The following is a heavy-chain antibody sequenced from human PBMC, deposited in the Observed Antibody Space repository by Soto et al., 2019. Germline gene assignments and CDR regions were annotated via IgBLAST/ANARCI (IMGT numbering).Heavy chain of an antibody. CDR3: ARESPYSSSSGGVDY. V-gene: IGHV1-46*01. D-gene: IGHD6-6*01. Sequence: QVQLVQSGAEVKKPGASVKVSCKASGYTFTSYYMHWVRQAPGQGLEWMGIINPSGGSTSYAQKFQGRSTMTRVTSTSTVYMELCSLRSEVTAVYYCARESPYSSSSGGVDYWGQGTLVTVSS. J-gene: IGHJ4*02. CDR2: INPSGGST. CDR1: GYTFTSYY.